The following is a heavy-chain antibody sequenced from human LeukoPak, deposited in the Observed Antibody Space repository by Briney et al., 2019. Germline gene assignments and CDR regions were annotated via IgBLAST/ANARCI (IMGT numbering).Heavy chain of an antibody. CDR1: GFTFSSYS. CDR2: ISSSSSTI. Sequence: GGSLRLSCAASGFTFSSYSMNWVRQAPGKGLEWVSYISSSSSTIYYADSVKGRFTISRDNAKNSLYLQMNSLRDEDTAVYYCVKGVLEDMVVVVAPDNWGQGTLVTVSS. V-gene: IGHV3-48*02. J-gene: IGHJ4*02. CDR3: VKGVLEDMVVVVAPDN. D-gene: IGHD2-15*01.